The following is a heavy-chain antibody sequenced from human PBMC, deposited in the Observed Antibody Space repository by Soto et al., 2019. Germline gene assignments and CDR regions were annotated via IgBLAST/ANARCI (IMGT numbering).Heavy chain of an antibody. CDR1: GGSFSGYY. CDR2: INHSGST. D-gene: IGHD6-6*01. V-gene: IGHV4-34*01. Sequence: QVQLQQWGAGLLKPSETLSLTCAVYGGSFSGYYWSWIRQPPGKGLEWIGEINHSGSTNYNPSLKSRVTISVDTSKNQFSLKLGSVTAADTAVYYCARGGGAALFSYDYWGQGTLVTVSS. J-gene: IGHJ4*02. CDR3: ARGGGAALFSYDY.